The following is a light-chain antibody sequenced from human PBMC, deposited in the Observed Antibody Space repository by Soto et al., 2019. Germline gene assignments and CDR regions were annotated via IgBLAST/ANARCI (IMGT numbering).Light chain of an antibody. CDR3: QVWDSSSDHVV. J-gene: IGLJ2*01. CDR1: NVRSKS. V-gene: IGLV3-21*04. Sequence: SYELTQPPSVSVAPGKTARITCGGNNVRSKSVNWYQQKPGQAPVLVIYYDSDRPSGIPERFSGSNSGNTATLTISRVEAGDEADYYCQVWDSSSDHVVFGGGTTLTVL. CDR2: YDS.